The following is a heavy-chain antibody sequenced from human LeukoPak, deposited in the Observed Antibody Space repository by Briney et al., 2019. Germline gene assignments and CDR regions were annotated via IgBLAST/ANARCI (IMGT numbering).Heavy chain of an antibody. J-gene: IGHJ4*02. CDR2: ISYDGSDK. Sequence: GRSLRLSCAASGFTFSTYAMHWVRQAPGKGLEWLAVISYDGSDKYYADSVKGRFTISRDNSKNTLYLQMNSLRAEDTAVYYCARDTFSDCWGQGTLVTVSS. CDR3: ARDTFSDC. V-gene: IGHV3-30*01. CDR1: GFTFSTYA.